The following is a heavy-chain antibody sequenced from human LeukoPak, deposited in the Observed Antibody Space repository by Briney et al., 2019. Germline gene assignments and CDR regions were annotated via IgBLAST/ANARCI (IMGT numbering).Heavy chain of an antibody. Sequence: GGSLRLSCAASGFTVSSNYMSWVRQAPGKGLEWVSVIYSGGSTYYADSVKGRFTISRDNSKNTLYLQVNSLRAEDTAVYYCARVGFGEFVRDYDYWGQGTLVTVSS. CDR2: IYSGGST. V-gene: IGHV3-66*01. D-gene: IGHD3-10*01. CDR1: GFTVSSNY. J-gene: IGHJ4*02. CDR3: ARVGFGEFVRDYDY.